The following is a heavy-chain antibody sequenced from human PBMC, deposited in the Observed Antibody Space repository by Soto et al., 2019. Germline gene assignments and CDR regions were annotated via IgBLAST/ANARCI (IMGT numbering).Heavy chain of an antibody. CDR1: GGSISSGGYY. CDR2: IYYSGST. V-gene: IGHV4-31*03. D-gene: IGHD3-10*01. J-gene: IGHJ6*02. CDR3: ARVFGFGGMDV. Sequence: QVQLQESGPGLVKPSQTLSLTCTVSGGSISSGGYYWSWIRQHPGKGLEWIGYIYYSGSTYYNPSLKRRLTLSXXPSKNQFSLKLCSVTAADTAVYYCARVFGFGGMDVWGQGTTVTVSS.